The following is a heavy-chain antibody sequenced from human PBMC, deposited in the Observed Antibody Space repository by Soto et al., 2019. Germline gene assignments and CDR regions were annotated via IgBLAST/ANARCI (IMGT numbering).Heavy chain of an antibody. J-gene: IGHJ5*02. CDR3: ARERVWVPWFDP. CDR1: GYTFTSYD. D-gene: IGHD5-18*01. CDR2: MNPNSGNT. Sequence: ASVKVSCKASGYTFTSYDINWVRQATGQGLEWMGWMNPNSGNTGYAQKFQGRVTMTRNTSISTAYMQMNSLRAEDTAVYYCARERVWVPWFDPWGQGTLVTVSS. V-gene: IGHV1-8*01.